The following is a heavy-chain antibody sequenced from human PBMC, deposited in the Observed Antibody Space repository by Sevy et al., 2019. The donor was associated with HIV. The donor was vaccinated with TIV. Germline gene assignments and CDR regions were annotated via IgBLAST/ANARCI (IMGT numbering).Heavy chain of an antibody. J-gene: IGHJ6*02. V-gene: IGHV3-30-3*01. CDR1: GFTFSSYA. Sequence: GGSLRLSCAASGFTFSSYAVHWVRQAPGKGLEWVAVISYDGSNKYYADSVKVRLTSSRDNSKNTPYLQMNSLRAEDTAVYYCAWGVLGYSYGGEGYGMAVWGQGTTVTVSS. CDR3: AWGVLGYSYGGEGYGMAV. D-gene: IGHD5-18*01. CDR2: ISYDGSNK.